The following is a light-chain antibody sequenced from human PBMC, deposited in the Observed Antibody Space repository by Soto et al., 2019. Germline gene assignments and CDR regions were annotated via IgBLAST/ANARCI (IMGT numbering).Light chain of an antibody. J-gene: IGKJ3*01. CDR1: QSVSRY. Sequence: EIVLTQSPATLSLSPGERATLSCRASQSVSRYLAWYKHKPGQPPRLLIYDASNRATGIPARFSGSGSGTDFTLTISSLEPEDVAVYYCQQRSSWPPTFGPGTKVDIK. V-gene: IGKV3-11*01. CDR2: DAS. CDR3: QQRSSWPPT.